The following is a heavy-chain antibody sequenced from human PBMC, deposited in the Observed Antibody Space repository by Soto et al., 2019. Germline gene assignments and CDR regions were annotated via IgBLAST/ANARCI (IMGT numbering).Heavy chain of an antibody. CDR2: FDPEDGET. J-gene: IGHJ4*02. CDR1: GYTLTELS. V-gene: IGHV1-24*01. CDR3: ARLQAAAGDNDLTFDY. Sequence: ASVKVSCKVSGYTLTELSMHWVRQAPGKGLEWMGGFDPEDGETIYAQKFQGRVTMTEDTSTDTAYLQWSSLKASDTAMYYCARLQAAAGDNDLTFDYWGQGTLVTVSS. D-gene: IGHD6-13*01.